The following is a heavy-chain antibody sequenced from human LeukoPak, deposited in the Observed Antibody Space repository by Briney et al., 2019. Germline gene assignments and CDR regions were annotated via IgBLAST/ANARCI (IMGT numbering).Heavy chain of an antibody. CDR3: ARDFWSGYCDY. V-gene: IGHV3-11*01. Sequence: PGGSLRLSCAASGFTFSDYYMSWLRQAPGKGLEWVSYISSSGSTIYYADSVKGRFTISRDSAKNSLYLQMNSLRAEDTAVYYCARDFWSGYCDYWGQGTLVTVSS. CDR2: ISSSGSTI. D-gene: IGHD3-3*01. J-gene: IGHJ4*02. CDR1: GFTFSDYY.